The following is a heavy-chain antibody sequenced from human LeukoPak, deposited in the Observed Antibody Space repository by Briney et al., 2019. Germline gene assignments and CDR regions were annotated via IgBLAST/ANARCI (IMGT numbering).Heavy chain of an antibody. Sequence: GGSLRLSCAASGFIFSNYAMHWVRQAPGKGLEWVAVIFYDGTIQYYADSAKGRFTISRDNSRNTLYLHISSLSDTDTAMYYCARHSSVAGTSGCFDSWGQGTLVTVSS. CDR1: GFIFSNYA. J-gene: IGHJ5*01. CDR3: ARHSSVAGTSGCFDS. D-gene: IGHD6-19*01. CDR2: IFYDGTIQ. V-gene: IGHV3-30*04.